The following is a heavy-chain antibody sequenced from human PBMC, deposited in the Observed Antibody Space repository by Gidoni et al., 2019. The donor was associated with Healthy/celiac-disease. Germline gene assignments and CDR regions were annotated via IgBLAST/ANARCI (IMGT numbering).Heavy chain of an antibody. CDR3: AIHQSHSSSWSFDY. CDR2: IYYSGST. J-gene: IGHJ4*02. CDR1: GGSISSSSYY. Sequence: QLPLQESGPGLVKPSETLSLPCTVSGGSISSSSYYWGWIRQPPGKGLEWIGSIYYSGSTYYNPSLKSRVTISVDTSKNQFSLKLSSVTAADTAVYYCAIHQSHSSSWSFDYWGQGTLVTVSS. V-gene: IGHV4-39*01. D-gene: IGHD6-13*01.